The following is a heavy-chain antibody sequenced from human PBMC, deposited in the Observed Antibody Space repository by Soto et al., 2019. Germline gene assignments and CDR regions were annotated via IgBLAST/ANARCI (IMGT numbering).Heavy chain of an antibody. Sequence: EVQLVESVGGLVKPGGSLRLSCAASGFTFSSYSMNWVRQATGKGLEWFATITTSSTSIYYADSVNGRFTISRDNAKNSLYLQMNSLRVEDTAVYYCARVQWLASHIWGQGTMVTVSS. V-gene: IGHV3-21*01. J-gene: IGHJ3*02. CDR3: ARVQWLASHI. CDR2: ITTSSTSI. D-gene: IGHD6-19*01. CDR1: GFTFSSYS.